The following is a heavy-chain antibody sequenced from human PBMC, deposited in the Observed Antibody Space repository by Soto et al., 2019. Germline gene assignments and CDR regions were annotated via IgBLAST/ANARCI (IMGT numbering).Heavy chain of an antibody. V-gene: IGHV3-48*01. CDR2: ISSSSSTI. Sequence: PGGSLRLSCAASGFTFSSYSMNWVRQAPGKGLEWVSYISSSSSTIYYADSVKGRFTISRDNSKNTLYLQMNSLRAEDTAVYYCAKGGYCSSTSCPKAGYGMDVWGQGTTVTVSS. J-gene: IGHJ6*02. CDR1: GFTFSSYS. CDR3: AKGGYCSSTSCPKAGYGMDV. D-gene: IGHD2-2*01.